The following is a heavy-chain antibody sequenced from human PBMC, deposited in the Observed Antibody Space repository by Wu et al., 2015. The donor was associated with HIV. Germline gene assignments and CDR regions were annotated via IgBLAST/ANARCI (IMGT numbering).Heavy chain of an antibody. D-gene: IGHD3-10*01. J-gene: IGHJ6*03. CDR2: FDPEDGET. Sequence: QVLLIQSGAEVKKPGASVRVSCQVSGYTLTELSIHWVRQAPGKGLEWMGGFDPEDGETIYAQNFQGRLTMTEDTSTDTAYMELNSLRSEDTAVYYCATVRGDYVSETSRYYYYYMDVWGKGTNGHRLL. CDR3: ATVRGDYVSETSRYYYYYMDV. V-gene: IGHV1-24*01. CDR1: GYTLTELS.